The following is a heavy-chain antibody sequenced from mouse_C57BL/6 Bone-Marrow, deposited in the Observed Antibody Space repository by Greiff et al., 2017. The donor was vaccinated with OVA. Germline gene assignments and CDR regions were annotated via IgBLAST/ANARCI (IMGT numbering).Heavy chain of an antibody. CDR1: GYTFTSYW. J-gene: IGHJ3*01. D-gene: IGHD3-2*02. Sequence: QVQLKQPGAELVKPGASVKMSCKASGYTFTSYWITWVKQRPGQGLEWIGDIYPGSGSTNYNEKFKSKATLTVDTSSSTAYMQLSSLTSEDSAVYYCARQLRQRGLFAYWGQGTLVTVSA. CDR3: ARQLRQRGLFAY. V-gene: IGHV1-55*01. CDR2: IYPGSGST.